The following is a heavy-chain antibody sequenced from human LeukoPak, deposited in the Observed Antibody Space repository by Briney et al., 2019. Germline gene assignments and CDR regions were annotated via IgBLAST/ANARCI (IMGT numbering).Heavy chain of an antibody. CDR1: RYIYSGYY. V-gene: IGHV1-2*02. CDR3: ARNNSGDLVY. CDR2: INPNSGGT. J-gene: IGHJ4*01. Sequence: ASVTVSCQATRYIYSGYYLYWLRQAPGQGLEWMGWINPNSGGTNYAQKFQGRVTMTRGPSISTAYMELSRLRSDDPAVDYCARNNSGDLVYWGHGTPFSASS. D-gene: IGHD4-17*01.